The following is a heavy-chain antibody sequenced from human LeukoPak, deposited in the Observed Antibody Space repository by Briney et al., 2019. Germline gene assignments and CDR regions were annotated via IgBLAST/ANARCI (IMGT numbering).Heavy chain of an antibody. CDR3: ARDGVGHYDSSGYYYFQH. D-gene: IGHD3-22*01. J-gene: IGHJ1*01. Sequence: AASVKVSCKASGYTFTGYYMHWVRQAPGQGLEWMGWINPNSGGTNYAQKFQGRVTMTRDTSISTAYMELSRLRSDDTAVYYCARDGVGHYDSSGYYYFQHWGQGTLVTVSS. V-gene: IGHV1-2*02. CDR1: GYTFTGYY. CDR2: INPNSGGT.